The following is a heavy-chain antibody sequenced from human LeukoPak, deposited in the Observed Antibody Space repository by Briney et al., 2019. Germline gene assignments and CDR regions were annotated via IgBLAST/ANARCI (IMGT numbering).Heavy chain of an antibody. Sequence: PGGSLRLSCAASGFTFSSYGMHWVRQAPGKGLEWVAVIWYDGSNKYYADSVKGRFTISRDNSKNTLYLQMNSLRAEDTAVYYCAKIWFSSSWEDFDYWGQGTLVTVSS. J-gene: IGHJ4*02. D-gene: IGHD6-13*01. CDR3: AKIWFSSSWEDFDY. CDR2: IWYDGSNK. CDR1: GFTFSSYG. V-gene: IGHV3-33*06.